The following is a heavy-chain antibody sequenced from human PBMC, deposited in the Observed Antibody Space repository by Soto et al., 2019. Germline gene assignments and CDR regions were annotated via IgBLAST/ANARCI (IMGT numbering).Heavy chain of an antibody. Sequence: SETLSLTCAVFSGSLGGHYWAWIRQSPEKGLEWIGEIHPSGSTDYNPSLESRLTLSFDTSKNQFSLKVASVTAADTAVYFCARGKPSGYRFGPRNFFYYGLDVWGPGTTVTVS. V-gene: IGHV4-34*01. CDR1: SGSLGGHY. CDR3: ARGKPSGYRFGPRNFFYYGLDV. CDR2: IHPSGST. J-gene: IGHJ6*02. D-gene: IGHD5-18*01.